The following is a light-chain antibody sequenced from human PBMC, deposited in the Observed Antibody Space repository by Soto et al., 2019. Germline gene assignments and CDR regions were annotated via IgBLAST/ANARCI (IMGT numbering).Light chain of an antibody. V-gene: IGKV3-20*01. CDR3: QQYGSSPQT. CDR1: QSVSTY. CDR2: DAS. J-gene: IGKJ1*01. Sequence: EIVLTQSPATLSLSPGDTATLSCRASQSVSTYLSWYQQKPGQAPRLLIYDASYRATGIPDRFSGSGSGTDFTLTISRLEPEDFAVYYCQQYGSSPQTFGQGTKVDIK.